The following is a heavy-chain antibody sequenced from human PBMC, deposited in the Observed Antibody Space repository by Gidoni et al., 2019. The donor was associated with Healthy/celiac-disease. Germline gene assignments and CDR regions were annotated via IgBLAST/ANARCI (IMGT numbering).Heavy chain of an antibody. V-gene: IGHV4-39*01. Sequence: QLQLQESGPGLVQPSETLSLTCTVSGGSISSSSYYWGWIRQPPGKGLEWIGSIYYSGSTYYNPSLKSRVTISVDTSKNQFSLKLSSVTAADTAVYYCARRRVDIVATIDYWGQGTLVTVSS. J-gene: IGHJ4*02. D-gene: IGHD5-12*01. CDR3: ARRRVDIVATIDY. CDR1: GGSISSSSYY. CDR2: IYYSGST.